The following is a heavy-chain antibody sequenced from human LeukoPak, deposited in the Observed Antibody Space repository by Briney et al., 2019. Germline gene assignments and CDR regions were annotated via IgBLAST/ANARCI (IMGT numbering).Heavy chain of an antibody. CDR1: GYTFTNYY. D-gene: IGHD3-3*01. CDR2: INPSGGTT. Sequence: ASVKVSCKASGYTFTNYYIHWVRQAPGQGLEWMGLINPSGGTTNCAQKFQGRVTMTRDMSTTAVYMHLSSPRSEDTAVYYCAREAVTIFGLVRTQTPKGPHRFDPWGQGTLVTVSS. CDR3: AREAVTIFGLVRTQTPKGPHRFDP. V-gene: IGHV1-46*01. J-gene: IGHJ5*02.